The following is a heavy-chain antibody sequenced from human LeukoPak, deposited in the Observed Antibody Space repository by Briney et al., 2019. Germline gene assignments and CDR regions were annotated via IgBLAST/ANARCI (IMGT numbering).Heavy chain of an antibody. V-gene: IGHV3-64*01. CDR3: TRASYSGTYLRGVDAFDI. CDR2: ISSNGGST. J-gene: IGHJ3*02. CDR1: GFTFSSYA. Sequence: PGGSLRLSCAASGFTFSSYAMHWVRQAPGKGLEYVSAISSNGGSTYYANSVKGRFTISRDDSKNIAYLQMNSLKTEDTAVYYCTRASYSGTYLRGVDAFDIWGQGTMVTVSS. D-gene: IGHD1-26*01.